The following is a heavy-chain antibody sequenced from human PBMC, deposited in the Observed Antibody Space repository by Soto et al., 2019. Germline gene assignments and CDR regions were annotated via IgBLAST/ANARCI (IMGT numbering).Heavy chain of an antibody. D-gene: IGHD3-22*01. V-gene: IGHV4-39*01. CDR3: ARRLYYDSSGFEGGGMDV. Sequence: PSESLSPTCTVTAGSISTSSYYWASVRQPPGKGLEWIGSIYYSGSTYYNPSLKSRVTISVDTSKNQFSLKLSSVTAADTAVYYCARRLYYDSSGFEGGGMDVWGQGTTVT. CDR2: IYYSGST. J-gene: IGHJ6*02. CDR1: AGSISTSSYY.